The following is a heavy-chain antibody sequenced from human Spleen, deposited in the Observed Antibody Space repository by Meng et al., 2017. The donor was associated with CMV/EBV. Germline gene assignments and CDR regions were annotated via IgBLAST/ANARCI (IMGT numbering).Heavy chain of an antibody. CDR3: ARDNHGFGELREDV. Sequence: GESLKISCAASGFTVSSNYMSWVRQAPGKGLEWVSVIYSGGSTYYADSVKGRFTISRDNAKNSLYLQMNSLRAEDTAVYYCARDNHGFGELREDVWGQGITVTVSS. V-gene: IGHV3-66*01. CDR2: IYSGGST. D-gene: IGHD3-10*01. CDR1: GFTVSSNY. J-gene: IGHJ6*02.